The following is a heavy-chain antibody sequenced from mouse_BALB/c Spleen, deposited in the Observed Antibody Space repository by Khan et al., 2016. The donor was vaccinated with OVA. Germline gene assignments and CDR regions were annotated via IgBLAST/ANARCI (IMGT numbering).Heavy chain of an antibody. CDR3: ARQGGYYGSGYYFDY. CDR2: ISSGGSST. Sequence: EVELVESGGDLVKPGGSLKLSCAVTGFSFSSYGMSWVRQTPDNRLEWVATISSGGSSTYSPYRVTGRFTISSAYAKNTLHLQMSSLKSEDTTNDYCARQGGYYGSGYYFDYWGQGTMLTISS. D-gene: IGHD1-1*01. J-gene: IGHJ2*01. V-gene: IGHV5-6*01. CDR1: GFSFSSYG.